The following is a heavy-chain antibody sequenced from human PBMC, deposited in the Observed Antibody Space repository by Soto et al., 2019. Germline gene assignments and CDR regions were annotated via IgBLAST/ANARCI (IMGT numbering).Heavy chain of an antibody. Sequence: PSETLSLTCTVSGVSISSGGYYWSWIRQHPGKGLEWIGYIYYSGSTYYNPSLKSRVTISVDTSKNQFSLKLSSVTAADTAVYYCARGGIVVVPFDYWGQGTLVTVSS. V-gene: IGHV4-31*03. D-gene: IGHD3-22*01. J-gene: IGHJ4*02. CDR3: ARGGIVVVPFDY. CDR1: GVSISSGGYY. CDR2: IYYSGST.